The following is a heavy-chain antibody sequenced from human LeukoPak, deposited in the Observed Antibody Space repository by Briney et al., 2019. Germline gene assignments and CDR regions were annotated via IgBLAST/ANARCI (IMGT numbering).Heavy chain of an antibody. D-gene: IGHD6-13*01. CDR3: ARHEPYSNTWADFDY. CDR2: IYYSGST. Sequence: SETLSLTCTVSGGSISSSSYYWGWIRQPPGKGLEWIGSIYYSGSTYYNPSLKSRVTISVDTSKNQFSLKLSSVTAADTAVYYCARHEPYSNTWADFDYWGQGTLVTVSS. CDR1: GGSISSSSYY. V-gene: IGHV4-39*01. J-gene: IGHJ4*02.